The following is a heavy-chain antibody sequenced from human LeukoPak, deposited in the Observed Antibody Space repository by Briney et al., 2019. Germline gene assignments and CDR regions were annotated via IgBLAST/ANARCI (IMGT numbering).Heavy chain of an antibody. D-gene: IGHD3-22*01. CDR2: ISGSGGST. J-gene: IGHJ4*02. CDR3: AKDRPGYYDSSGYYYPFDY. Sequence: GGSLRLSCAASGFTVSSNYMSWVRQAPGKGLEWVSAISGSGGSTYYADSVKGRFTISRDNSKNTLYLQMNSLRAEDTAVYYCAKDRPGYYDSSGYYYPFDYWGQGTLVTVSS. V-gene: IGHV3-23*01. CDR1: GFTVSSNY.